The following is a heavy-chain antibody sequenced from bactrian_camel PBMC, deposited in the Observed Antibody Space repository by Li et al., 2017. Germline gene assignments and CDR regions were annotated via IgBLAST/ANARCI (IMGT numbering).Heavy chain of an antibody. Sequence: VQLVESGGGLVQPGGSLRLSCAASGFTISSVIMTWIRQAPGKGLEWVSAINSGGGSTYYADSVKGRFTISRDNAKNTLYLQMNSLKPEDTAVYYCVSGTNDWGQGTQVTVS. CDR3: VSGTND. CDR1: GFTISSVI. V-gene: IGHV3S40*01. J-gene: IGHJ4*01. CDR2: INSGGGST. D-gene: IGHD4*01.